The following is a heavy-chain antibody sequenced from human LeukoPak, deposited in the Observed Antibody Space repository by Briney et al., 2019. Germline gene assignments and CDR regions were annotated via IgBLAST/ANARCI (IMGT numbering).Heavy chain of an antibody. Sequence: PGGSLRLSCAASGCTFSSYEMNWVRQAPGKGLEWVSYISSSGSTIYYADSVKGRFTISRDNAKNSLYLQMNSLRAEDTAVYYCARETPLYYDILTGYDAFDIWGQGTMVTVSS. CDR2: ISSSGSTI. V-gene: IGHV3-48*03. D-gene: IGHD3-9*01. CDR3: ARETPLYYDILTGYDAFDI. CDR1: GCTFSSYE. J-gene: IGHJ3*02.